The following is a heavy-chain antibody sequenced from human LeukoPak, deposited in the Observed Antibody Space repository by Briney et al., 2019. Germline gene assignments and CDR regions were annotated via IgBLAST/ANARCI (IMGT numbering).Heavy chain of an antibody. CDR2: INDDESNT. CDR3: ARAISSGYYYTIEY. V-gene: IGHV3-74*01. CDR1: GFAFGSYW. J-gene: IGHJ4*02. Sequence: PGGSLRLSCAASGFAFGSYWMHWVRQAPGKGLVWVSHINDDESNTNYADSVKGRFTISRDNAKNTLFLQMNSLRAEDTAVYYCARAISSGYYYTIEYWGQGTLVTVSS. D-gene: IGHD3-22*01.